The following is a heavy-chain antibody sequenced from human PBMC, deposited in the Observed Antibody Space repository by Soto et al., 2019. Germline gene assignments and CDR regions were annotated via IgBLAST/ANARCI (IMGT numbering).Heavy chain of an antibody. CDR3: ARAPVTMVRGVMTYYGMDV. CDR2: ISSSSSTI. V-gene: IGHV3-48*02. J-gene: IGHJ6*02. Sequence: GGSLRLSCAASGFTFSSYSMNWVRQAPGKGLEWVSYISSSSSTIYYADSVKGRFTISRDNAKNSLYLQMNSLRDEDTAVYYCARAPVTMVRGVMTYYGMDVWGQGTTVTVSS. CDR1: GFTFSSYS. D-gene: IGHD3-10*01.